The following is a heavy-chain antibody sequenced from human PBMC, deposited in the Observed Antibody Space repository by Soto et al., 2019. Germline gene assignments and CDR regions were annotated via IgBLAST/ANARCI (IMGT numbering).Heavy chain of an antibody. CDR1: GGTFSSYA. J-gene: IGHJ6*02. Sequence: QVQLVQSGAEVKKPGSSVKVSCKASGGTFSSYAISWVRQAPGQGLEWMGGIIPIFGTANYAQKFQGRVTITADESTSTAYMELSSLRSEDTAVYYCASPRVIAAAGSPYYYYYGMDVWGQGTTVTVSS. CDR3: ASPRVIAAAGSPYYYYYGMDV. CDR2: IIPIFGTA. D-gene: IGHD6-13*01. V-gene: IGHV1-69*01.